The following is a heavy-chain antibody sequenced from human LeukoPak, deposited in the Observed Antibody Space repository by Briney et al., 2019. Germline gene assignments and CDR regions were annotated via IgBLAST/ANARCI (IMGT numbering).Heavy chain of an antibody. J-gene: IGHJ4*02. V-gene: IGHV4-30-2*01. D-gene: IGHD1-26*01. CDR2: IYHSGST. CDR3: ARDTVGATRGLDY. CDR1: GGSISSGGYY. Sequence: SETLSLTCTVSGGSISSGGYYWSWIRQPPGKGLEWIGYIYHSGSTYYNPSLKSRVTISVDTSKNQFSLKLSSVAAADTAVYYCARDTVGATRGLDYWGQGTLVTVST.